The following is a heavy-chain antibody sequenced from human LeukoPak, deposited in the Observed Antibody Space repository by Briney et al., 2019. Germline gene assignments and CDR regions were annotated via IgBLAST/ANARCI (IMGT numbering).Heavy chain of an antibody. V-gene: IGHV3-23*01. CDR3: AKSNWGKHWYFDL. D-gene: IGHD7-27*01. Sequence: GGSLRLSCAASGFTFVGNAVTWVRQAPGKGLEWVSTISGSGDTYYADSVKGRFTISRDNSKNTLYLQMNSLRAEDTAVYYCAKSNWGKHWYFDLWGRGTLVTVSS. CDR1: GFTFVGNA. J-gene: IGHJ2*01. CDR2: ISGSGDT.